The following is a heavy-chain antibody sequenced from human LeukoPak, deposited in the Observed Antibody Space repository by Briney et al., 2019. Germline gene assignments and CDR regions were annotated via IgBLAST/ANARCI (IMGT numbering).Heavy chain of an antibody. J-gene: IGHJ4*02. D-gene: IGHD1-1*01. CDR1: GGSISSYY. CDR2: IYYSGST. V-gene: IGHV4-59*01. CDR3: ASLERGY. Sequence: SETLSLTCAVYGGSISSYYWSWIRQPPGKGLEWIGYIYYSGSTNYNPSLKSRVTISVDTSKNQFSLKLSSVTAADTAVYYCASLERGYWGQGTLVTVSS.